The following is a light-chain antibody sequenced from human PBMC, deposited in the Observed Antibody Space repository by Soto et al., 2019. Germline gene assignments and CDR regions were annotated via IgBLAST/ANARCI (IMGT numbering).Light chain of an antibody. CDR3: QQYENLPIT. V-gene: IGKV1-33*01. CDR1: QDINNY. CDR2: DAS. Sequence: DIQMTQSPSSLSASVGDRVTITCQASQDINNYLNWYQQKPGRAPKLLIYDASDLETGVPSRFSVSGSGTHFTFTISSLQPEDIATYYCQQYENLPITFGQGTRLEIK. J-gene: IGKJ5*01.